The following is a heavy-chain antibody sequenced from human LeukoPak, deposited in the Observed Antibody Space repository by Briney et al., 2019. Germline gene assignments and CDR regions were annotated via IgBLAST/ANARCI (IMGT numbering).Heavy chain of an antibody. J-gene: IGHJ3*02. CDR1: GGSISSYY. V-gene: IGHV4-59*01. CDR3: GGITGTRRGFDI. Sequence: SETLSLTCTVSGGSISSYYWNWIRQPPGKGLDWIGYIYYSGSTNYNPSLKSRVTISLDTSKNQFSLRLSSVTAADTAVYHCGGITGTRRGFDIWGQGTMVTVSS. CDR2: IYYSGST. D-gene: IGHD1-20*01.